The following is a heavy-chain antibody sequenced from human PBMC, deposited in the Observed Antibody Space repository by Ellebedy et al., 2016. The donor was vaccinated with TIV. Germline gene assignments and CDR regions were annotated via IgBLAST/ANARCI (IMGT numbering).Heavy chain of an antibody. Sequence: GESLKISCAASGFTFSNYGMHWVRQVPGKGLEWVALIWNDGNRKYYADSVKGRFTISRDNSKNTLYLQMNSLRVEDTAVYYCVRAIYSGAFYGMELWGQGTTVTVSS. CDR1: GFTFSNYG. D-gene: IGHD1-26*01. CDR3: VRAIYSGAFYGMEL. V-gene: IGHV3-33*01. J-gene: IGHJ6*02. CDR2: IWNDGNRK.